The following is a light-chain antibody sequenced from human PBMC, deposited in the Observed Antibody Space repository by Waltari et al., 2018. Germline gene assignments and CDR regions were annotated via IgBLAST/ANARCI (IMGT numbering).Light chain of an antibody. V-gene: IGKV3-20*01. CDR1: QSVSRT. CDR3: QKYGTLPAT. CDR2: DAS. Sequence: EVMLTQSPAPLPLSPGERATPPCRASQSVSRTLAWYQQKPGQAPRLLIYDASRRATGIPDRFSGNGSGTDFSLTISRLEPEDFAVYYCQKYGTLPATFGQGTKVEIK. J-gene: IGKJ1*01.